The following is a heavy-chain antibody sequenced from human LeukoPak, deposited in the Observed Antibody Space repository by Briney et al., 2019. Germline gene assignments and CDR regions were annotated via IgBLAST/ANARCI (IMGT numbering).Heavy chain of an antibody. J-gene: IGHJ3*02. CDR2: IIPIFGTA. D-gene: IGHD2-21*02. V-gene: IGHV1-69*06. CDR1: GGTFSSYV. CDR3: ARTVVVTAEHAFDI. Sequence: SVKVSCKASGGTFSSYVISWVRQAPGQGLEWMGGIIPIFGTADYAQKFQGRVTITADKSTSTAYMELNSLRFEDTAVYYCARTVVVTAEHAFDIWGQGTMVTVSS.